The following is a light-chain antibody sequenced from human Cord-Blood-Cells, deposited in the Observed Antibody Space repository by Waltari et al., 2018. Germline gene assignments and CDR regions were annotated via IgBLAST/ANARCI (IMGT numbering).Light chain of an antibody. Sequence: EIVMTPATATLSVSPEARATLSCRARQRVSSNLAGYQQKPGQAPSLLIYGASTRATGIPARLSGSGSVTEFTLTISSLQSEDFAVYYCQQYNNWPPWTVGQGTKVEIK. CDR3: QQYNNWPPWT. CDR1: QRVSSN. CDR2: GAS. J-gene: IGKJ1*01. V-gene: IGKV3-15*01.